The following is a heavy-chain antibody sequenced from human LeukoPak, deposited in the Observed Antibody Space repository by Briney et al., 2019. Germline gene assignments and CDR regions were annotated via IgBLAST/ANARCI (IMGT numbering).Heavy chain of an antibody. Sequence: GGSLRLSCAASGFTFSAYWMSWVRQAPGKGLEWVANIHQDGGEQYYVDSVKGRFTVSRDNAKSSLYLQMYGLRAEDTAVYYCARVKDNAGNGEDYWGQGTLVTVSS. CDR1: GFTFSAYW. D-gene: IGHD2-15*01. J-gene: IGHJ4*02. CDR3: ARVKDNAGNGEDY. CDR2: IHQDGGEQ. V-gene: IGHV3-7*01.